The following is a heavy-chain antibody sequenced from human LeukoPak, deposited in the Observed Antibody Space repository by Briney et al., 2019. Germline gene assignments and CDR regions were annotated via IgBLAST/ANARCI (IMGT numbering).Heavy chain of an antibody. CDR1: GGSISTYY. CDR2: IHYRGGT. Sequence: SETLSLTCTVSGGSISTYYWSWIRHPPGKGLEWIGYIHYRGGTNSNPSLYSQGPISVDPSQNPFSVYLPSVTATDTAVYYCARMYGGFAYWGQGTLVTVSS. J-gene: IGHJ4*02. D-gene: IGHD1-26*01. V-gene: IGHV4-59*01. CDR3: ARMYGGFAY.